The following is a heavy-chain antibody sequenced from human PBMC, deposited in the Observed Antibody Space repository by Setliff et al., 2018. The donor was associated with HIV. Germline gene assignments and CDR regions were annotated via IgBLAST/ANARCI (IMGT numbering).Heavy chain of an antibody. D-gene: IGHD3-22*01. Sequence: SETLSLTCTVSGGSISSYYWSWIRQPDGKGLAWIGRIYTSGSTNYNPSLKIRVTMSVDTSKNQCSLNLNSVTAADTAVYYGARDRTEFVDGGYSWFDYWGQGTLVTVSS. J-gene: IGHJ4*02. CDR2: IYTSGST. V-gene: IGHV4-4*07. CDR1: GGSISSYY. CDR3: ARDRTEFVDGGYSWFDY.